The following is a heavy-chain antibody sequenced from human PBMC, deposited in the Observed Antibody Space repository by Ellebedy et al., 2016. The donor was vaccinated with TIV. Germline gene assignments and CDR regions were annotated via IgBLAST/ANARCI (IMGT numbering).Heavy chain of an antibody. CDR2: ITTGNGNT. V-gene: IGHV1-3*04. D-gene: IGHD6-19*01. Sequence: AASVKVSCKASGYTFTDYVIHWVRQAPGQRLEWMGRITTGNGNTKYSQNFQGGITISRDTSANTAYLELSSLTSEDTAVYYCAKNLRSSGWVVALSSWGQGTLVTVSS. CDR3: AKNLRSSGWVVALSS. J-gene: IGHJ5*02. CDR1: GYTFTDYV.